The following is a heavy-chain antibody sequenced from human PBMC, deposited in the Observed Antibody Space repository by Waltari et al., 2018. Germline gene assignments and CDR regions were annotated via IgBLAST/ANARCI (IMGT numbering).Heavy chain of an antibody. Sequence: QVQLQQWGAGLLKPSETLSLTCAVYGGSFSGYYWSWIRQPPGKGREWIGEINHSGRTTYNPTLNGRGTISVATSKSQFSLKLSSLTAADTAVYYCARGRGYCSGGSCSTGGFFDYWGQGTLGTVSS. CDR3: ARGRGYCSGGSCSTGGFFDY. V-gene: IGHV4-34*01. CDR1: GGSFSGYY. D-gene: IGHD2-15*01. J-gene: IGHJ4*02. CDR2: INHSGRT.